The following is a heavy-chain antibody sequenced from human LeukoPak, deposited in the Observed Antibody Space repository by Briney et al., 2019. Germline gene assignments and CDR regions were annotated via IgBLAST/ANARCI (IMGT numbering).Heavy chain of an antibody. Sequence: ASVKVSCKASGYTFTSYDINWVRQATGQGLEWMGWMSPNSGNTGYAQKFQGRVTMTRDTSISTAYMGLSSLRSEDTAVYYCAREYSSSWFFDYWGQGTLVTVSS. CDR1: GYTFTSYD. CDR3: AREYSSSWFFDY. V-gene: IGHV1-8*01. D-gene: IGHD6-13*01. J-gene: IGHJ4*02. CDR2: MSPNSGNT.